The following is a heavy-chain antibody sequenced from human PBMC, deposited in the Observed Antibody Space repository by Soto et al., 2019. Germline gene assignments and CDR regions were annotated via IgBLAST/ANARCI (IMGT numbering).Heavy chain of an antibody. V-gene: IGHV4-59*01. CDR1: GDSISNYH. Sequence: QVQLQESGPGLVKPSETLSLTCTVSGDSISNYHWIWIRQPPGKGLEWVGYIYNSGSTNYNPSLKSRVTISVDTSKKQFSLKLSSVTAADTAVYYCARERYSGTCDHYYGMYVWGQGTTVTVSS. CDR2: IYNSGST. J-gene: IGHJ6*02. CDR3: ARERYSGTCDHYYGMYV. D-gene: IGHD1-26*01.